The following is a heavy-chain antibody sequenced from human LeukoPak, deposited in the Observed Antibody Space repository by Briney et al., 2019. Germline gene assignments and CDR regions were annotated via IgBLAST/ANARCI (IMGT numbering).Heavy chain of an antibody. D-gene: IGHD6-6*01. V-gene: IGHV4-31*03. CDR2: IYYSGST. CDR1: GGSISSGGYY. Sequence: SETLSLTCTVSGGSISSGGYYWSWIRQHPGKGLEWIGYIYYSGSTYYNPSLKSRVTISVDTSKNQFSLKLSSVTAADTAVYYCARRGARYSSSSGDWFDPWGQGTLVTVSS. CDR3: ARRGARYSSSSGDWFDP. J-gene: IGHJ5*02.